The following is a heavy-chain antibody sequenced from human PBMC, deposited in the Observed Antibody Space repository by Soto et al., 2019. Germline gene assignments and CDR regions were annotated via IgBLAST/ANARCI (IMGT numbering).Heavy chain of an antibody. D-gene: IGHD3-3*01. V-gene: IGHV3-23*01. CDR2: ISGSGGST. CDR1: GFTFSSYA. J-gene: IGHJ6*02. Sequence: GGSLRLAXAASGFTFSSYAMSWVRQAPGKGLEWVSAISGSGGSTYYADSVKGRFTISRDNSKNTLYLQMNSLRAEDTAVYYCAKDMSLAYDFWSGYRKSYYYYYGMDVWGQGTTVTVSS. CDR3: AKDMSLAYDFWSGYRKSYYYYYGMDV.